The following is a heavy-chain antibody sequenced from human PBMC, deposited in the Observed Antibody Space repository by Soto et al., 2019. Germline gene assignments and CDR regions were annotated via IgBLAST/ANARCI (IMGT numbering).Heavy chain of an antibody. CDR1: GFTFSDYS. V-gene: IGHV3-11*05. J-gene: IGHJ2*01. Sequence: QVQLVESGGGLVKPGGSLRLSCAASGFTFSDYSMSWIRQAPGKGLEWISYISSSSSYTNYADSVKGRFTISRDNAKNSLYLQMNSLRAEDTAVYYCARTIAAAGGRRYFDLWGRGTPVTVSS. CDR2: ISSSSSYT. CDR3: ARTIAAAGGRRYFDL. D-gene: IGHD6-13*01.